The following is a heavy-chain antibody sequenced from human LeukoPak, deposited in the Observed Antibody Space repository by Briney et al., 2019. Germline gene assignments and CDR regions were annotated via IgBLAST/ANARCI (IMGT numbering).Heavy chain of an antibody. V-gene: IGHV4-39*01. CDR3: ARLKTVTTRARGCCYYGMDV. CDR2: IYYSGST. J-gene: IGHJ6*02. Sequence: SETLSLTCTVSGGSISSSSYYWGWIRQPPGKGLEWIGSIYYSGSTYYNPSLKSRVTISVDTSKNQFSLKLSSVTAADTAVYYCARLKTVTTRARGCCYYGMDVWGQGTTVTVSS. CDR1: GGSISSSSYY. D-gene: IGHD4-11*01.